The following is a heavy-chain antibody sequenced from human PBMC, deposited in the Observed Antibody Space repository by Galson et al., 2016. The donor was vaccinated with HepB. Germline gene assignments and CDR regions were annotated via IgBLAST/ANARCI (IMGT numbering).Heavy chain of an antibody. V-gene: IGHV1-46*01. CDR1: GSIFTNYY. J-gene: IGHJ4*02. Sequence: SVKVSCKASGSIFTNYYIHWVRQAPGQGLEWMGIIIPSVSRTNYAQKFRGRVTMTRDPSTSTVYMALSRLESDDTAVYYCVREFSGGYFDSRGQGTLVAVSS. D-gene: IGHD3-16*01. CDR3: VREFSGGYFDS. CDR2: IIPSVSRT.